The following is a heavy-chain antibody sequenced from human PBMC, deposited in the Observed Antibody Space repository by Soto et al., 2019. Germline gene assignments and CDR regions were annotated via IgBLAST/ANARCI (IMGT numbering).Heavy chain of an antibody. CDR2: IYDGGGS. Sequence: QVQLQESGPGLVKPAETLSLTCSVTGASVTSGLYYWTWIRQPPGRGLEWMGFIYDGGGSNYSPSLRVRVTMSVDSSKNQFSLNLTSVTAEDTAVYYCARADGREFDYDDVWGTRGDWFDPWGQGTLVTVSS. J-gene: IGHJ5*02. CDR3: ARADGREFDYDDVWGTRGDWFDP. V-gene: IGHV4-61*01. CDR1: GASVTSGLYY. D-gene: IGHD3-16*01.